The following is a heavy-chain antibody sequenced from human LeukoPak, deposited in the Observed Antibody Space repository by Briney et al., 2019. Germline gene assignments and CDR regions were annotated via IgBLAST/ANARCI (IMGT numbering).Heavy chain of an antibody. V-gene: IGHV3-30*02. CDR3: AKDQSSDYYSFDY. J-gene: IGHJ4*02. CDR1: EFTFSDHG. CDR2: IRYDGYSK. D-gene: IGHD4-17*01. Sequence: QPGGSLRLSCAASEFTFSDHGMRWVRQAPGKGLEWVAFIRYDGYSKKYADSVKGRFTISRDNSKNTLYLHINSLRTEDTATYYCAKDQSSDYYSFDYWGQGTLVTVSS.